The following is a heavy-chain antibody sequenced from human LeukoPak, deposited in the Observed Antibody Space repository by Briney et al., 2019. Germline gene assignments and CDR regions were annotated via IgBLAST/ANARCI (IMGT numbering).Heavy chain of an antibody. D-gene: IGHD1-7*01. CDR3: ARSSVYNWNYWGAFDI. CDR2: IYYSGST. CDR1: SDSISGYY. Sequence: PSETLSLTCSVSSDSISGYYWSWLRQPPGKGLEWIGYIYYSGSTNYNPSLKSRVTISVDTSRNQFSLKLSSVTAADTAVYYCARSSVYNWNYWGAFDIWGQGTMVTVSS. J-gene: IGHJ3*02. V-gene: IGHV4-59*01.